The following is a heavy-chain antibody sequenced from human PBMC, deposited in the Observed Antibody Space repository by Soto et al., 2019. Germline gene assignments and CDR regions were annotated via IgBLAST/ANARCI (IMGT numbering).Heavy chain of an antibody. CDR1: GGSISSSNW. CDR3: ATSSSPGGGFDY. J-gene: IGHJ4*02. CDR2: IYRSGST. Sequence: SETLSLTCAVSGGSISSSNWWSWVRQPPGKGLEWIGEIYRSGSTNYNPSLKSRVTISVDKSKNQFSLKLSSVTAADTAVYYCATSSSPGGGFDYWGQGTLVTVSS. V-gene: IGHV4-4*02. D-gene: IGHD6-6*01.